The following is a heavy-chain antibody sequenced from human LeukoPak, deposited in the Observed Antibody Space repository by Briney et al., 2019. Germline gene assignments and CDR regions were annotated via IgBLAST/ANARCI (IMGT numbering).Heavy chain of an antibody. CDR2: IIPIFGTA. D-gene: IGHD3-22*01. CDR3: ARGPYFDPAALFYD. CDR1: GYTFTSYG. Sequence: ASVKVSCKASGYTFTSYGISWVRQAPGQGLEWMGGIIPIFGTANYAQKFQGRVAMTRDTSTRTIHMELSSLRSEDTAVYYCARGPYFDPAALFYDWGQGTLVSVSS. V-gene: IGHV1-69*05. J-gene: IGHJ4*02.